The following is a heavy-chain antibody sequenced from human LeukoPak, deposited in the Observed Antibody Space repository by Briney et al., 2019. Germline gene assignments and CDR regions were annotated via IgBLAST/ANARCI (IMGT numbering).Heavy chain of an antibody. D-gene: IGHD3-22*01. CDR1: GFTFSSYA. CDR2: ISYDGSNK. V-gene: IGHV3-30*04. CDR3: ASPAYYYDPRSPPNYYYYYMDV. Sequence: PGGSLRLSCAASGFTFSSYAMHWVRQAPGKGLEWVAVISYDGSNKYYADSGKGGFTISRDNSKSTLYLQMNSLRAEDTAVYYCASPAYYYDPRSPPNYYYYYMDVWGKGTTVTVSS. J-gene: IGHJ6*03.